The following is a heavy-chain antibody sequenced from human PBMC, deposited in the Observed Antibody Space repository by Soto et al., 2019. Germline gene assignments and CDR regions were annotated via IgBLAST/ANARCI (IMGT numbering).Heavy chain of an antibody. J-gene: IGHJ6*02. CDR1: GGTFSSYA. CDR3: ARHGPAAGYYYGMDV. Sequence: QVQLVQSGAEVKKPGSSVKVSCKASGGTFSSYAISWVRQAPGQGLEWMGGIIPIFGTANYAQKFQGRVTRTADDATSTAYMELSSQRPEDTAGYYCARHGPAAGYYYGMDVWGQGTTVTVSS. V-gene: IGHV1-69*12. CDR2: IIPIFGTA. D-gene: IGHD2-2*01.